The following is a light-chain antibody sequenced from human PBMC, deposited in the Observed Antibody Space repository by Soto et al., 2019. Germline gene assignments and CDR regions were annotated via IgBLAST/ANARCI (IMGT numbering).Light chain of an antibody. CDR2: GAS. CDR3: QQYKNWPPIT. J-gene: IGKJ5*01. Sequence: EIVMTQSPATLSVSPGERATLSCRASQSVSGNLAWYQQKPGQAPRLLIYGASTRATGIPARFSGSGSGTEFTLTISSLQSEDCAVYYCQQYKNWPPITFGQGTRLEIK. CDR1: QSVSGN. V-gene: IGKV3-15*01.